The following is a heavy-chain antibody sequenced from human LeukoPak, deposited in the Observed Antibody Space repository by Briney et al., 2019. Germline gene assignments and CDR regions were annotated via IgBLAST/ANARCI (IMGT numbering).Heavy chain of an antibody. CDR3: AARDEYYDILTGYYLRSARTNAFDI. J-gene: IGHJ3*02. D-gene: IGHD3-9*01. V-gene: IGHV1-46*01. CDR2: INPSGGST. Sequence: ASVKVSCKASGYTFTSYYMHWVRQAPGQGLEWMGIINPSGGSTSSAQKFQGRVTMTRDTSTSTVYMELSSLRSEDTAVYYCAARDEYYDILTGYYLRSARTNAFDIWGQGTMVTVSS. CDR1: GYTFTSYY.